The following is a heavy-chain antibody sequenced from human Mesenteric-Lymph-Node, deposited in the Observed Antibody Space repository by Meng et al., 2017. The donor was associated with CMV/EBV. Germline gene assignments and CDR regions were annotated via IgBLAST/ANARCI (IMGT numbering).Heavy chain of an antibody. D-gene: IGHD2-2*01. Sequence: GSLRLSCAVYSGSFSGYYWSWIRQPPGKGLEWIGEINHSGSTNYNPSLKSRVTISVDTSKNQFSLKLSSVTAADTAVYYCARRRIVVVPAAPLPRPFDIWGQGTMVTVSS. CDR2: INHSGST. J-gene: IGHJ3*02. CDR1: SGSFSGYY. CDR3: ARRRIVVVPAAPLPRPFDI. V-gene: IGHV4-34*01.